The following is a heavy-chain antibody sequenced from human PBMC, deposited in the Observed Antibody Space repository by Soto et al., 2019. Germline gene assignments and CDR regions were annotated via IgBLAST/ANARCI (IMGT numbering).Heavy chain of an antibody. CDR1: GFTFSRFD. V-gene: IGHV3-30*18. J-gene: IGHJ4*02. CDR3: AKDPVPGYDFWSGYGGFFDY. Sequence: PGGSLRLSCAASGFTFSRFDMHWVRQAPGKGLEWVAVISEDGNTKYYADSVKGRFTISRDKSSNTLFLQMNSLRAEDTAVYYCAKDPVPGYDFWSGYGGFFDYWGQGTLVTVSS. D-gene: IGHD3-3*01. CDR2: ISEDGNTK.